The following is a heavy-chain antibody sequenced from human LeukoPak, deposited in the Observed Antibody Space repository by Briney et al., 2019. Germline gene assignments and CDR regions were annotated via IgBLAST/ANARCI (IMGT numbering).Heavy chain of an antibody. Sequence: PGGSLRLSCAASGFTFSSYEMNWARQAPGKGLEWVSYISSSGSTIYYAYCVEGRFTISRDNAKNSLYLQMNSLRAEDTAVYYCARQVRDFWSGHRGDYFDYWGQGTLVTVSS. J-gene: IGHJ4*02. D-gene: IGHD3-3*01. CDR1: GFTFSSYE. CDR2: ISSSGSTI. CDR3: ARQVRDFWSGHRGDYFDY. V-gene: IGHV3-48*03.